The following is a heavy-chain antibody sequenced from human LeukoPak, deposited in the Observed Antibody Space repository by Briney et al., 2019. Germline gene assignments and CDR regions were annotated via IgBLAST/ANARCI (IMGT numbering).Heavy chain of an antibody. J-gene: IGHJ4*03. CDR3: AKQLGYCSGGSCYFDY. CDR1: GFTFSSSA. V-gene: IGHV3-23*01. CDR2: ISGSGDST. D-gene: IGHD2-15*01. Sequence: PGGSLRLSCAGSGFTFSSSAMSWVRLAPGKGPEWVSAISGSGDSTYYTDSLKGRFTISRDNSKNTVYLQMNSLRAEDTAIYYCAKQLGYCSGGSCYFDYWGRGPWSPSPQ.